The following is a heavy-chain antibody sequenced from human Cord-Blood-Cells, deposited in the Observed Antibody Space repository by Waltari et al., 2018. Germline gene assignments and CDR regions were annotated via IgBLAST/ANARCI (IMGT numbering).Heavy chain of an antibody. CDR2: ISGSGGST. J-gene: IGHJ6*03. CDR1: GFTFSSYA. CDR3: AKDGPTPDLYYDSLTGILGDYYYMDV. V-gene: IGHV3-23*01. Sequence: EVQLLESGGGLVQPGGSLRLSCAASGFTFSSYAMSWVRQAPGKGLEWVSAISGSGGSTYYADSGKGRFTISRDNSKNTLYLQMNSLRAEDTAVYYCAKDGPTPDLYYDSLTGILGDYYYMDVWGKGTTVTVSS. D-gene: IGHD3-9*01.